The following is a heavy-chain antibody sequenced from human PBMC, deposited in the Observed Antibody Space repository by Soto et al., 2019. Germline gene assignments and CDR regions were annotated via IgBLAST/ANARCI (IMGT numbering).Heavy chain of an antibody. CDR3: ARDHWDPGIAVAGTSSRTLDP. CDR2: IYTSGST. Sequence: QVQLQESGPGLVKPSETLSLTCTVSGGSISSYYWSWIRQPAGKGLEWIGRIYTSGSTNYNPSLRSRVTMAVDTSQNQFALKLSSVTAADTAVYYCARDHWDPGIAVAGTSSRTLDPWGQGTLVTVSS. V-gene: IGHV4-4*07. J-gene: IGHJ5*02. D-gene: IGHD6-19*01. CDR1: GGSISSYY.